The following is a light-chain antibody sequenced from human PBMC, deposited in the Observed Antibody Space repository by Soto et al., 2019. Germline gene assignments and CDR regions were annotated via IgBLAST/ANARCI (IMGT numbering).Light chain of an antibody. CDR2: GDN. Sequence: QSVLTQPPSVSGAPGQRGTIPCTGSSSNIGSFYDVHWYQQLPGTVPKLLIYGDNNRPSGVPDRFSGSKSGTSASLAITGLQHEDEAYDYCQSYDNSLSHVVFGGGTKLTVL. J-gene: IGLJ2*01. CDR3: QSYDNSLSHVV. V-gene: IGLV1-40*01. CDR1: SSNIGSFYD.